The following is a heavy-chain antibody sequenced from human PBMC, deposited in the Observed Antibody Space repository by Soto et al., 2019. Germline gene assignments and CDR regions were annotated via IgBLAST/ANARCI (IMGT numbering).Heavy chain of an antibody. CDR2: IYYSGST. Sequence: SETLSLTCTVSGGSISSSSYYWGWIRQPPGKGLEWIGSIYYSGSTYYNPSLKSRVTISVDTSKNQFSLKLSSVTAADTAVYYCARLPITIFGVVTSDDAFDIWGQGTTVTVSS. V-gene: IGHV4-39*01. D-gene: IGHD3-3*01. J-gene: IGHJ3*02. CDR1: GGSISSSSYY. CDR3: ARLPITIFGVVTSDDAFDI.